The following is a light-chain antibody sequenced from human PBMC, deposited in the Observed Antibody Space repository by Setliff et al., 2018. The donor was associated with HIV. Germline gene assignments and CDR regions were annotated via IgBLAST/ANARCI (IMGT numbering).Light chain of an antibody. J-gene: IGLJ2*01. CDR2: DVH. CDR1: SNDIGYDY. V-gene: IGLV2-14*03. Sequence: QSALAQPASVSGSPGQSITISCTGTSNDIGYDYVSWYQQHPGKAPRLLIYDVHNRFSGVSDRFSGSRSGNMASLTISGLQDEDEADYYCSPYSDSSTLVFGGGTKVTVL. CDR3: SPYSDSSTLV.